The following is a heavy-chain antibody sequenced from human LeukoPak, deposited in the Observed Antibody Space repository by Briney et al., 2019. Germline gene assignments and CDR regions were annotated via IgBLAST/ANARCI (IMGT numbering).Heavy chain of an antibody. Sequence: SETLSLTCAVYGGSFSGYYWSWIRQPPGKGLEWIGEINHSGSTNYNPSLRSRVTISVGTSKNQFSLKLSSVNAADTAVYYCARGGEYYFDYWGQGTLVTVSS. CDR1: GGSFSGYY. J-gene: IGHJ4*02. V-gene: IGHV4-34*01. CDR2: INHSGST. D-gene: IGHD3-10*01. CDR3: ARGGEYYFDY.